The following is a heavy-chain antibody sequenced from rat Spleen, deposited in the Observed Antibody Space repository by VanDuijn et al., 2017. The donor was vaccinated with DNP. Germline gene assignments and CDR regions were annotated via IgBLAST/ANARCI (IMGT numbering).Heavy chain of an antibody. D-gene: IGHD1-5*01. CDR2: ISYRGST. CDR3: ARWNIGTSTLDY. J-gene: IGHJ2*01. CDR1: GYSITSNY. V-gene: IGHV3-1*01. Sequence: EVQLQESGPGLVKPSQSLSLTCSVTGYSITSNYWGWIRKFPGDKMEWIGHISYRGSTTYNPSLKSRISIIRDTSKNQFFLQLNSLTAEDTATYYCARWNIGTSTLDYWGQGVMVTVSS.